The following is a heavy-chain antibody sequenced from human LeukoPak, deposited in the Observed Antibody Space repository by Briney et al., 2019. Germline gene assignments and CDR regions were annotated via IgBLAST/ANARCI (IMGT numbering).Heavy chain of an antibody. Sequence: GASVKVSCKASGYTFTSYYMHWVRQAPGQGLEWMGWINPNSGGTNYAQKFQGRVTMTRDTSISTAYMELSRLRSDDTAVYYCARVYAPFTSAEDWGQGTLVTVSS. CDR2: INPNSGGT. D-gene: IGHD2-2*01. V-gene: IGHV1-2*02. CDR3: ARVYAPFTSAED. CDR1: GYTFTSYY. J-gene: IGHJ4*02.